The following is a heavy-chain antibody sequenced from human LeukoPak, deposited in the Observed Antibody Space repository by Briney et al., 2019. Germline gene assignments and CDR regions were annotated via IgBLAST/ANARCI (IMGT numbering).Heavy chain of an antibody. CDR3: ARRGDSGSGSYYFDY. Sequence: SETLSLTCTASGGSISSSSYYWGWIRQPPGKGLEWIGSIYYSGSTYYNPSLKSRVTISVDTSKNQFSLKLSSVTAADTAVYYCARRGDSGSGSYYFDYWGQGTLVTVSS. V-gene: IGHV4-39*01. CDR2: IYYSGST. D-gene: IGHD3-10*01. J-gene: IGHJ4*02. CDR1: GGSISSSSYY.